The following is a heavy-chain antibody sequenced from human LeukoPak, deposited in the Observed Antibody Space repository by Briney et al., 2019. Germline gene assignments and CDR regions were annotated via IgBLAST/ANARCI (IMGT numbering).Heavy chain of an antibody. CDR1: GGSISSYY. CDR2: IYTSGST. J-gene: IGHJ6*03. Sequence: SETLSLTCTVSGGSISSYYWSWIRQPAGKGLEWIGRIYTSGSTNYNPSLKSRVTMSVDTSKNQFSLKLSSGTAADTAVDYCARDKWFGETDYYYYYMDDWGKGTTVTISS. V-gene: IGHV4-4*07. D-gene: IGHD3-10*01. CDR3: ARDKWFGETDYYYYYMDD.